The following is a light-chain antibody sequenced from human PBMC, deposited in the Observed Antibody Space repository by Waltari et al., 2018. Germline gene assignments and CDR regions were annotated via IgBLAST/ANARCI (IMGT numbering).Light chain of an antibody. CDR3: QVWDSGSGHPHVV. Sequence: SYVLTQPPSVSVAPGQTASITCGGDNIGSKSVHWYQQKAGQAPVLVVHDDRDRPSGIPEGLSGSNSGNTATLTISRVEAGDEADFYCQVWDSGSGHPHVVFGGGTRLTVL. V-gene: IGLV3-21*02. CDR2: DDR. J-gene: IGLJ2*01. CDR1: NIGSKS.